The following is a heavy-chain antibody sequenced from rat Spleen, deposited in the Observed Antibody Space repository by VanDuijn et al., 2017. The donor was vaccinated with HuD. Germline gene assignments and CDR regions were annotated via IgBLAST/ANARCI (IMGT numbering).Heavy chain of an antibody. V-gene: IGHV10-4*01. CDR3: TVGIYYYSSYLY. Sequence: EVQLVESGGGLVQPGRPLKLSCVASGFTLNNYWMTWIRQAPGKGLEWVASISIKTHNYATLYADSVKERFTISRDDSQSMVYLQMNNLKTEDTALYYCTVGIYYYSSYLYWGQGVMVTVSS. D-gene: IGHD1-2*01. CDR2: ISIKTHNYAT. CDR1: GFTLNNYW. J-gene: IGHJ2*01.